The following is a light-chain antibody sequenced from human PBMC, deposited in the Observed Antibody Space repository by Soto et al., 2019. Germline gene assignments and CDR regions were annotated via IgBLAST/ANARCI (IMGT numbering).Light chain of an antibody. Sequence: EIVLTQSPATLSLSPGERATLSCRASQSVSSYLAWYQQKPGQAPRLLIYDASNRATGIPARFSGSGSGTDFTLTIRSLEPEDFAVYFRQQRSNLPLTFGGGTKGEIK. J-gene: IGKJ4*01. CDR2: DAS. CDR1: QSVSSY. V-gene: IGKV3-11*01. CDR3: QQRSNLPLT.